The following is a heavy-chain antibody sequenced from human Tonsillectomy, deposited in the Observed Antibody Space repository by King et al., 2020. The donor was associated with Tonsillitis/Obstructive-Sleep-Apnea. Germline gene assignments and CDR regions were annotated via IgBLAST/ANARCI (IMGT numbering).Heavy chain of an antibody. V-gene: IGHV1-2*02. CDR3: ARDYGGYYGYYFDY. CDR2: INPNSGGT. J-gene: IGHJ4*02. Sequence: QLVQSGAEVKKPGASVKVSCKASGYTLTGYYMHWVRQAPGQGLEWMGWINPNSGGTKYAQKFQGRVTMTRDTSISTAYMELRRLRSDDTAVYYCARDYGGYYGYYFDYWGQGTLVTVSS. CDR1: GYTLTGYY. D-gene: IGHD4-23*01.